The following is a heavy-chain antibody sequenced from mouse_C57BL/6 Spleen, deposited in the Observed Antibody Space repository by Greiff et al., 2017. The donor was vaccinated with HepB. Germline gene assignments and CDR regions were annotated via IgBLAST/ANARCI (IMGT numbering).Heavy chain of an antibody. J-gene: IGHJ4*01. Sequence: QVQLQQPGAELVRPGSSVKLSCKASGYTFTSYWMDWVKQRPGQGLEWIGNIYPSDSETHYNQQFKDKATLTVDKSSSTAYMQLSSLTSEDSAVYYCAISTMVTTDLYYYAMDYWGQGTSVTVSS. CDR1: GYTFTSYW. CDR3: AISTMVTTDLYYYAMDY. D-gene: IGHD2-2*01. CDR2: IYPSDSET. V-gene: IGHV1-61*01.